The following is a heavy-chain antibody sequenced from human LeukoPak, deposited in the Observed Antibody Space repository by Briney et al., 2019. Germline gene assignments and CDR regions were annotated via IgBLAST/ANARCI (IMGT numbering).Heavy chain of an antibody. CDR2: IYHSGST. D-gene: IGHD4-23*01. CDR1: GGSISSSNW. Sequence: QPSGTLSLTCAVSGGSISSSNWWSWVRQPPGKGLEWIGEIYHSGSTNYNPSLKSRVTISVDTSKNQFSLKLSSVTAADTAVYYCARDSLNGGPPDYWGQGTLVTVSS. CDR3: ARDSLNGGPPDY. J-gene: IGHJ4*02. V-gene: IGHV4-4*02.